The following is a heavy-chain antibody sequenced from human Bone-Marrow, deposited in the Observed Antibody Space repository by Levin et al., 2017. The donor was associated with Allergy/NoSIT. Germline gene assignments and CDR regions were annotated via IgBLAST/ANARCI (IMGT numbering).Heavy chain of an antibody. CDR2: IIPIFGTA. J-gene: IGHJ4*02. V-gene: IGHV1-69*01. Sequence: KISCKASGGTFSSYAISWVRQAPGQGLEWMGGIIPIFGTANYAQKFQGRVTITADESTSTAYMELSSLRSEDTAVYYCARDGDDYGDYVPQPDYWGQGTLVTVSS. CDR3: ARDGDDYGDYVPQPDY. D-gene: IGHD4-17*01. CDR1: GGTFSSYA.